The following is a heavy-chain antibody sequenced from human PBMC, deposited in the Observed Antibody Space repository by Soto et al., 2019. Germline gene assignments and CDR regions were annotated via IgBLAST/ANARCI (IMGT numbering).Heavy chain of an antibody. J-gene: IGHJ4*02. CDR1: GLTLIRYA. CDR2: ISYDGSNK. V-gene: IGHV3-30-3*01. D-gene: IGHD6-19*01. Sequence: PGGSRRLSCAASGLTLIRYAMHWGRPAPGKGLERVAVISYDGSNKYFADSVKGRFTISRDNSKNTLYLQMNSLRGEDTAVYYYARGPSSLTRFDYWGQGTLVTAPQ. CDR3: ARGPSSLTRFDY.